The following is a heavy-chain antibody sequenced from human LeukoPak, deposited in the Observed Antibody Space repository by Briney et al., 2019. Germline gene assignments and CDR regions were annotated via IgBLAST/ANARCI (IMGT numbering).Heavy chain of an antibody. CDR1: GYTFTSYG. Sequence: ASVKVSCKASGYTFTSYGISWVRQAAGQGREWMGWISAYNGNTNYAQKLQGRVTMTTDTSTSTAYMELRSLRSDDTAVYYCARDATFGGVIVTDAFDIWGQGTTVTVSS. CDR2: ISAYNGNT. D-gene: IGHD3-16*02. V-gene: IGHV1-18*01. J-gene: IGHJ3*02. CDR3: ARDATFGGVIVTDAFDI.